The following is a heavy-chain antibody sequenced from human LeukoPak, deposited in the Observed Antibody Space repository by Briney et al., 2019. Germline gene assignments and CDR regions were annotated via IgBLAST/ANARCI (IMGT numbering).Heavy chain of an antibody. CDR3: ATLPGITIFGVAKGGYFDY. D-gene: IGHD3-3*01. CDR2: ISSSSTYI. Sequence: GGSLRLSCAASGFTFSSYSMNWVRQAPGERLEWVSSISSSSTYIYYADSVKGRFTISRDDAKNSLFLQMNSLRAEDTAVYYCATLPGITIFGVAKGGYFDYWGQGTLVTVSS. V-gene: IGHV3-21*01. J-gene: IGHJ4*02. CDR1: GFTFSSYS.